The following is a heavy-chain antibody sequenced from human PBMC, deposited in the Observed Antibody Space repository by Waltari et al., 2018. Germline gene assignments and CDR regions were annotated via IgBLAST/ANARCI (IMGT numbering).Heavy chain of an antibody. J-gene: IGHJ3*02. V-gene: IGHV4-39*02. CDR3: ARRGDWLPLDAFDI. CDR2: IYPSGDT. D-gene: IGHD2-15*01. Sequence: QLQLQESGPGLVKSSETLSLTCAVSGGSISRSAYYWVWLRQPPGKELEWIGSIYPSGDTYYTASLESRVRVSGDRSSNHFSMTLSSVTAADTAVYYCARRGDWLPLDAFDIWGQGTVVTVSS. CDR1: GGSISRSAYY.